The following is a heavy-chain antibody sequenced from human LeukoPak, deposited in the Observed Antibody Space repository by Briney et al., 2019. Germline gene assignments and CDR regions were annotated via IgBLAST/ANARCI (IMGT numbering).Heavy chain of an antibody. CDR3: ARGGIAVAGIWWFDP. V-gene: IGHV1-69*13. Sequence: ASVKVSCKASGGTFISYAISWVRQAPGQGLEWMGGIIPIFGTANYAQKFQGRVTITADESTSTAYMELSSLRSEDTAVYYCARGGIAVAGIWWFDPWGQGTLVTVSS. CDR2: IIPIFGTA. CDR1: GGTFISYA. J-gene: IGHJ5*02. D-gene: IGHD6-19*01.